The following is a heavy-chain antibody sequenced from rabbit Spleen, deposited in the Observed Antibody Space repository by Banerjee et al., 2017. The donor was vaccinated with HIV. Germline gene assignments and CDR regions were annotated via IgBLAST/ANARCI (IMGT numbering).Heavy chain of an antibody. J-gene: IGHJ6*01. CDR1: GVSSSVSSY. Sequence: QSLEESGGDLLKPGASPTLTCTASGVSSSVSSYMCWVRQAPGKGLEWIACIDAGSSDFTYFASWAKGRFTISKTSSTTVTLQMTSLTAADTATYFCARDTSSSFSSYGMDLWGPGTLVTVS. V-gene: IGHV1S40*01. CDR3: ARDTSSSFSSYGMDL. D-gene: IGHD1-1*01. CDR2: IDAGSSDFT.